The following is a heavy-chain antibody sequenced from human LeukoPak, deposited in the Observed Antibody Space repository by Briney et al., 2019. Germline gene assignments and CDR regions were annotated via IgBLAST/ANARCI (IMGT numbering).Heavy chain of an antibody. V-gene: IGHV3-21*01. J-gene: IGHJ6*03. Sequence: GGSLRLSCAASGFTFSSYSMNWVRQAQGRGWSGSHPLVVVVVTYYADSVKGRVTISRDNAKNSLYLQMNSLRAEDTAVYYCARDGSGSYHMPYYYYYMDVWGKGTTVTISS. D-gene: IGHD3-10*01. CDR1: GFTFSSYS. CDR2: LVVVVVT. CDR3: ARDGSGSYHMPYYYYYMDV.